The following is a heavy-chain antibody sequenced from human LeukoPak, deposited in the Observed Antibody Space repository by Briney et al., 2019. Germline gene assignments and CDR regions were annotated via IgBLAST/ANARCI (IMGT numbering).Heavy chain of an antibody. V-gene: IGHV4-34*01. CDR1: GGSFSGYY. D-gene: IGHD2-2*01. CDR3: VLFRKDIVVVPAARPTSDY. Sequence: SETLSPTCAVYGGSFSGYYWSWIRQPPGKGLEWIGEINHSGSTNYNPSLKSRVTISVDTSKNQFSLKLSSVTAADTAVYYCVLFRKDIVVVPAARPTSDYWGQGTLVTVSS. J-gene: IGHJ4*02. CDR2: INHSGST.